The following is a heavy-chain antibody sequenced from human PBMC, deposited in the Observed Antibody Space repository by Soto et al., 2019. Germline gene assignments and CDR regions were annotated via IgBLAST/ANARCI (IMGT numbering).Heavy chain of an antibody. CDR2: IYYSGST. Sequence: PSETLSLTCTVSGGSISSSSYYWGWIRQPPGKGLEWIGSIYYSGSTYYNPSLKSRVTISVDTSKNQFSLKLSSVTAADTAVYCCARSDGGSSWFYYYYGMDVWGQGTTVTVSS. CDR3: ARSDGGSSWFYYYYGMDV. D-gene: IGHD6-13*01. V-gene: IGHV4-39*01. CDR1: GGSISSSSYY. J-gene: IGHJ6*02.